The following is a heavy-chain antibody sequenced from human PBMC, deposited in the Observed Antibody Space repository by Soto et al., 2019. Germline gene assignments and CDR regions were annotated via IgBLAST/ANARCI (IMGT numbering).Heavy chain of an antibody. CDR2: INHSGST. CDR1: GGSFSGYY. D-gene: IGHD3-22*01. Sequence: QVQLQQWGAGLLKPSETLSLTCAVYGGSFSGYYWSWIRQPPGKGLEWIGEINHSGSTNYNPSLKSRFTISVDTSKNQFSLKLSSVTAADTAVYYCARENSFGDDSSGYCPDYWGQGTLVTVSS. J-gene: IGHJ4*02. V-gene: IGHV4-34*01. CDR3: ARENSFGDDSSGYCPDY.